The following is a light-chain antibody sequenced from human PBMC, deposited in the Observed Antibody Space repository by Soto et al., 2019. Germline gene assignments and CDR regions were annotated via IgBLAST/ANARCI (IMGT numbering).Light chain of an antibody. CDR2: GAS. CDR1: QSVSSSY. Sequence: EIVLTQSPGTLSLSPGERATLSCRARQSVSSSYLAWYQQRPGQAPRLLIYGASSRATGIPDRFSGGGSGTDFTLTIRRLEPEDFAVYYCKQFSSYPLTVGGGTKVDIK. J-gene: IGKJ4*01. V-gene: IGKV3-20*01. CDR3: KQFSSYPLT.